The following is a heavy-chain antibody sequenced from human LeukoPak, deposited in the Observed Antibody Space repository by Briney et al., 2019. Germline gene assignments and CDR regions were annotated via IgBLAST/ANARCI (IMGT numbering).Heavy chain of an antibody. J-gene: IGHJ4*02. D-gene: IGHD2-2*01. V-gene: IGHV4-39*01. Sequence: PSETLSPTCTVSGGSLNSSSYYWGWIRQPPGKGLEWIGSIYYSGRTYYNPSLRSRATIFVDTSKNQFSLKLNSVTAADTAVYYCARSQATAMVSDYWGQGTLVTVSS. CDR3: ARSQATAMVSDY. CDR2: IYYSGRT. CDR1: GGSLNSSSYY.